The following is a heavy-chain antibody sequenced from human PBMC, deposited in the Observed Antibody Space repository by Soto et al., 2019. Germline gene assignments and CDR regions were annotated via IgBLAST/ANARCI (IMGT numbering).Heavy chain of an antibody. CDR3: ASLYDSGGSFDY. V-gene: IGHV4-30-4*01. D-gene: IGHD3-22*01. Sequence: SETLSLTCTVSGGSISSGDYFCSWIRQPPGGDLEWIGKVYYSGSTYFNPSLKGRLAISVDTSKNQFFLRLTSVTAADTAVYYCASLYDSGGSFDYWGQGALVTVSS. CDR2: VYYSGST. J-gene: IGHJ4*02. CDR1: GGSISSGDYF.